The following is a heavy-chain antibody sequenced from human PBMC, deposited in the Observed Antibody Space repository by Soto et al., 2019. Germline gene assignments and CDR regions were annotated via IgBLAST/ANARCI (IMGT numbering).Heavy chain of an antibody. CDR1: GFTFSTYA. Sequence: GGSLRLSCAASGFTFSTYAMAWVRQAPGKGLEWVSTVSGPGTHVYQPDSVKGRFTISRDNFKNTVDLQMNGLRAEDTALYYCAKAFDESGYVYERAFDYWGQGALVTVSS. J-gene: IGHJ4*02. V-gene: IGHV3-23*01. CDR2: VSGPGTHV. D-gene: IGHD5-12*01. CDR3: AKAFDESGYVYERAFDY.